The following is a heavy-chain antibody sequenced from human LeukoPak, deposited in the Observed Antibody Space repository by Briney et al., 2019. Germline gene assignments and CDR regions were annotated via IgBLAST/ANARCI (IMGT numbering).Heavy chain of an antibody. CDR3: ATSPSDGKNY. V-gene: IGHV3-74*01. D-gene: IGHD1-26*01. CDR2: ISIDGSTI. Sequence: GGSLRLSCAASGFSFSNSWMHWVRQAPGKGLVWVSRISIDGSTISYADSVKGRFTISRDNAKSTLYLQMNSLRAKDTAVYYCATSPSDGKNYWGQGTLVTVSS. CDR1: GFSFSNSW. J-gene: IGHJ4*02.